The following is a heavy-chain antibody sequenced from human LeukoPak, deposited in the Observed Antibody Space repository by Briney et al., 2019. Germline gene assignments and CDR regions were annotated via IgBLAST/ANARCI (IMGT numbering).Heavy chain of an antibody. CDR3: AKDPEYYDSSGYAYFDY. D-gene: IGHD3-22*01. Sequence: GGSLRLSCAASGFTFSTYAMNWVRQAPGKGLEWVAVISYDGRQNYYADSVKGRFTISRDNSKNTLYLQMNSLRAEDTAVYYCAKDPEYYDSSGYAYFDYWGRGTLVTVSS. CDR2: ISYDGRQN. J-gene: IGHJ4*02. V-gene: IGHV3-30*04. CDR1: GFTFSTYA.